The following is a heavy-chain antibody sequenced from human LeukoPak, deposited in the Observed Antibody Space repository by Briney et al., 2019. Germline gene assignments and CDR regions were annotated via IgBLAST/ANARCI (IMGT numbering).Heavy chain of an antibody. Sequence: GGSLRLSCAASGFTFSDSWMSWVRQAPGKGLEWVANMNQDGSEKDYVDSVKGRFTISRDNARNSPYLQMGSLRAEDTAVYYCATYTNWAAGDVWGQGTTVTVSS. CDR3: ATYTNWAAGDV. V-gene: IGHV3-7*01. J-gene: IGHJ6*02. CDR1: GFTFSDSW. D-gene: IGHD3-16*01. CDR2: MNQDGSEK.